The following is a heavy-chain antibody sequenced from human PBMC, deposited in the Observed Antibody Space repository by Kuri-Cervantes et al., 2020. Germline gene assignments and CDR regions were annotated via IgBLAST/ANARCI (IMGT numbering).Heavy chain of an antibody. D-gene: IGHD1-26*01. CDR2: INHSGST. V-gene: IGHV4-34*01. CDR3: SRNSWGRDSFDI. Sequence: GSLRLSCAVYGGSFSGYYWSWIRQPPGKGLEWIGEINHSGSTNYNPSLKSRVTMSVDTSKNQFSLKLSSVTAADTALYYCSRNSWGRDSFDIWGQGTMVTVS. J-gene: IGHJ3*02. CDR1: GGSFSGYY.